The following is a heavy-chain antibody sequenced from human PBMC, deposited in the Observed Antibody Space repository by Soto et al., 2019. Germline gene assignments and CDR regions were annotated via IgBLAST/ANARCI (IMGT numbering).Heavy chain of an antibody. Sequence: GGPLRLSCAASGFTFSSYAMHCVRQAPGKGLEWVAVISYDGSNKYYADSVKGRVTISRDNSKNTLYLQMNRLRAEDTAVDYCGRDYAQLANDYWGHARLVIATS. J-gene: IGHJ4*01. CDR3: GRDYAQLANDY. V-gene: IGHV3-30-3*01. D-gene: IGHD2-2*01. CDR1: GFTFSSYA. CDR2: ISYDGSNK.